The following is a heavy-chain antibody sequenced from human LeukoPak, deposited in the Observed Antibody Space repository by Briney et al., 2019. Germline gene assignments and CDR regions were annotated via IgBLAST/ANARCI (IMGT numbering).Heavy chain of an antibody. CDR2: IKPDGSGR. Sequence: GGSLRLSCEASGFSISSYXXXXXRQAPGKGLEWVANIKPDGSGRYYVDSVKGXXXXXRDNAKNSLYLQMSSLRAEDTAVYYCGWGWLFGGQGSLVIVSS. V-gene: IGHV3-7*02. D-gene: IGHD3-10*02. CDR3: GWGWLF. J-gene: IGHJ4*02. CDR1: GFSISSYX.